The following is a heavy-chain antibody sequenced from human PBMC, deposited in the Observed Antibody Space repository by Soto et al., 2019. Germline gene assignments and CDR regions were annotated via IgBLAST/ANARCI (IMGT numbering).Heavy chain of an antibody. CDR1: GFTFRIYA. CDR2: ISTNGGST. D-gene: IGHD3-22*01. J-gene: IGHJ4*02. Sequence: GGSLRLSCSASGFTFRIYAMHWVRQAPGKGLEYVSTISTNGGSTYYADYVKGRFAISRDNSKNTLYLQMSSLRAEDTAVYYCVKGEYYYDSGAYYPFDYWGQGTLVTVSS. V-gene: IGHV3-64D*06. CDR3: VKGEYYYDSGAYYPFDY.